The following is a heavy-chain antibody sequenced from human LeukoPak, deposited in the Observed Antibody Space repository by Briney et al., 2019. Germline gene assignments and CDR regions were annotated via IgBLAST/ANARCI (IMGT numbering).Heavy chain of an antibody. J-gene: IGHJ5*02. Sequence: GGSLRLSCAASGFTFSSYAMSWVRQAPGKGLEWVSAISGSGGSTYYADSVKGRFTISRGNSKNTLYLQMNSLGAEDTAVYYCAKHYQLLYGWFDPWGQGTLVTVSS. CDR3: AKHYQLLYGWFDP. CDR2: ISGSGGST. V-gene: IGHV3-23*01. CDR1: GFTFSSYA. D-gene: IGHD2-2*02.